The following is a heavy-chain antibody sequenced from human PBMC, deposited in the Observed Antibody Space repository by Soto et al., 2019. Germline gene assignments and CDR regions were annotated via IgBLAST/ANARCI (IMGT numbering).Heavy chain of an antibody. J-gene: IGHJ4*02. V-gene: IGHV6-1*01. D-gene: IGHD3-3*01. CDR1: GDSVSRNSAA. Sequence: PSKTLSLTFAISGDSVSRNSAAWNWFRQSPSRGLELLGRTYYRSKWFYDYAVSVKSRITINPDTSKNQFSLQLNSVTPEDTAMYYCVRSGSGDLDYWGQGTLVTVS. CDR3: VRSGSGDLDY. CDR2: TYYRSKWFY.